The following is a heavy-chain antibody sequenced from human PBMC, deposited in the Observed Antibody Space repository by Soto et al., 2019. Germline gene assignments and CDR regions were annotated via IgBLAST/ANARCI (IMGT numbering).Heavy chain of an antibody. J-gene: IGHJ5*02. CDR3: ARGRVLGYYYGSGRGNWFDP. CDR1: GGSFSGYY. V-gene: IGHV4-34*01. CDR2: INHSGST. D-gene: IGHD3-10*01. Sequence: PSETLSLTCAVYGGSFSGYYWSWIRQPPGKGLEWIGEINHSGSTNYNPSLKSRVTISVDTSKNQFSLKLSSVTAADTAVYYCARGRVLGYYYGSGRGNWFDPWGQGTLVTVSS.